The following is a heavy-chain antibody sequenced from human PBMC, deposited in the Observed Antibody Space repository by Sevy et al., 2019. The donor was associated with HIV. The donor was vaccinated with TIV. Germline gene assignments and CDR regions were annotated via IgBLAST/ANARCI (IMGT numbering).Heavy chain of an antibody. V-gene: IGHV3-30*18. D-gene: IGHD3-10*01. CDR1: GFTFSSYD. Sequence: GESLKISCAASGFTFSSYDMHWVRQAPGKGLEWVAIILHDGSYREYVDSVRGRFTMSRDNSKNTMYLQMNGLSIDDTAVYYCAKNRLPGGSYFSRHGLDVWGRGTTVTVSS. CDR3: AKNRLPGGSYFSRHGLDV. J-gene: IGHJ6*02. CDR2: ILHDGSYR.